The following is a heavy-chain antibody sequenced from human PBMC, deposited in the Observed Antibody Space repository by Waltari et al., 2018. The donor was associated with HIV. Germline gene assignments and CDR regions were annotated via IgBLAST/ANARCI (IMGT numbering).Heavy chain of an antibody. V-gene: IGHV3-66*01. CDR3: ARVPRGPYGMDV. CDR1: GFTVSSNF. Sequence: EVQLVESGGGLVQPGGSLRLPCAASGFTVSSNFMSWVRQAPGKGLEWVSVIYSGVGTYYADSVKGRFTISRDNSKNTLYLQMNSLRAEDTAVYYCARVPRGPYGMDVWGQGTTVTVSS. CDR2: IYSGVGT. J-gene: IGHJ6*02.